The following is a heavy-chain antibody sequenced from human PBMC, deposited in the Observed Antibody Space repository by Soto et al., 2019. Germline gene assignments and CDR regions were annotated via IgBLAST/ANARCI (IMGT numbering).Heavy chain of an antibody. Sequence: EVQLVESGGGLVQPGGSLKVSCAASGFTFSGSAIHWVRQASGKGLEWVGRIRSKANSYATAYAVSVKSRFTISRDDSRTTAYLQMNRLNTEDTAVYDCARGGDDFWMGHPKGPDSWGQGTVVTVSP. V-gene: IGHV3-73*02. D-gene: IGHD3-3*01. CDR1: GFTFSGSA. CDR3: ARGGDDFWMGHPKGPDS. J-gene: IGHJ4*02. CDR2: IRSKANSYAT.